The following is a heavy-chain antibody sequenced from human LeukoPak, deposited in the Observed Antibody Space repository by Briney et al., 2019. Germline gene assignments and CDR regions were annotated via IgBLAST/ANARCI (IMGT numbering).Heavy chain of an antibody. D-gene: IGHD5-12*01. V-gene: IGHV3-15*07. CDR3: TRGYTYSAY. Sequence: GGSLRLSCAVSGLTLSGAWMNWVRQAPGKGLEWVGRIRSNVDGGTADYNVPVRGRFTISRDDSKSTLFLQMNSLRPEDTAIYYCTRGYTYSAYWGRGTLVAVS. J-gene: IGHJ4*02. CDR1: GLTLSGAW. CDR2: IRSNVDGGTA.